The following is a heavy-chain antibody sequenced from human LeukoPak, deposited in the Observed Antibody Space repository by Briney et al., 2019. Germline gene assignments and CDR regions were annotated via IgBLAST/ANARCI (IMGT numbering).Heavy chain of an antibody. CDR3: ARSGFYDILTGLISPLDY. Sequence: SETLSLTCTVSGGSISSSSYYWGWIRQPPGKGLEWIGSIYYSGSTYYNPSFKSRVTISVDTSKNQFSLKLSSVTAADTAVYYCARSGFYDILTGLISPLDYWGQGTLVTVSS. J-gene: IGHJ4*02. V-gene: IGHV4-39*01. CDR2: IYYSGST. CDR1: GGSISSSSYY. D-gene: IGHD3-9*01.